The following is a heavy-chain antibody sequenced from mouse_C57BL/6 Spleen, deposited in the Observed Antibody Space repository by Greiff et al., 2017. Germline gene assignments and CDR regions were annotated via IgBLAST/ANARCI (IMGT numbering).Heavy chain of an antibody. Sequence: QVQLQQSGAELVMPGASVKLSCKASGYTFTSYWMHWVKQRPGQGLEWIGEIDPSDSCTNYNQKFKSKSTLTVDKSSCTAYMQLSSLTSADSAVYYCARRGYGNSYFGYWGQGTTLTVSS. CDR1: GYTFTSYW. J-gene: IGHJ2*01. CDR2: IDPSDSCT. CDR3: ARRGYGNSYFGY. V-gene: IGHV1-69*01. D-gene: IGHD2-1*01.